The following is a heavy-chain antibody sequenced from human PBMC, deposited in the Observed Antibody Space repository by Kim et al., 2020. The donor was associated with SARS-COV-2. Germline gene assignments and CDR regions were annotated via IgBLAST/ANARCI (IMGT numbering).Heavy chain of an antibody. CDR3: VRDRVGGVLHPTEWFDP. Sequence: ASVKVSCKASGYNFNAYYVHWIRQAPGQGLEWMGWINPSGGATKFAQKFQGRLSLTRDTSIKTAYMDLSGLRNDDTAVYFCVRDRVGGVLHPTEWFDPWG. J-gene: IGHJ5*02. CDR2: INPSGGAT. V-gene: IGHV1-2*02. D-gene: IGHD1-1*01. CDR1: GYNFNAYY.